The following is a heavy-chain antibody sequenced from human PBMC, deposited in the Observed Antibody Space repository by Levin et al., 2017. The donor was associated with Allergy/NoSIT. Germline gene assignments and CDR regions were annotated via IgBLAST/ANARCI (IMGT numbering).Heavy chain of an antibody. J-gene: IGHJ4*02. Sequence: GESLKISCAASGFTVSSHYMSWVRQAPGKGLEWVSVIYSGGSTYYADSVKGRFTISRDNSKNTLYLQMNSLRAEDTAVYYCARERGGTSYDWGQGTLVTVSS. CDR3: ARERGGTSYD. V-gene: IGHV3-66*01. CDR1: GFTVSSHY. CDR2: IYSGGST. D-gene: IGHD3-16*01.